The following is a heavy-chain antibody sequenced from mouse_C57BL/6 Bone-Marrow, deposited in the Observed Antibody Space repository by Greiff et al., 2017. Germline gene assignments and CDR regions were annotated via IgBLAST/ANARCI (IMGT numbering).Heavy chain of an antibody. V-gene: IGHV5-9*01. CDR3: ARHVYTVLATKYFDD. Sequence: EVKLVESGGGLVKPGGSLKLSCAASGFTFSSYTMSWVRQTPEKRLQWVAAISGGGGNTYYPVSVKGRFTISRDNDKNILYLQMSSLRSEDTALYYCARHVYTVLATKYFDDWGTGTTVTVAS. J-gene: IGHJ1*03. CDR1: GFTFSSYT. CDR2: ISGGGGNT. D-gene: IGHD1-1*01.